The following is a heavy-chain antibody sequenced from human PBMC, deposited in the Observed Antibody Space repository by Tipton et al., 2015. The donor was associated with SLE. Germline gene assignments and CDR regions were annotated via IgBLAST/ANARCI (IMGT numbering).Heavy chain of an antibody. D-gene: IGHD1-26*01. CDR1: GGSISSSSYY. Sequence: TLSLTCTVSGGSISSSSYYWGWIRQPPGKGLEWIGSIYYSGSTYYNPSLKSRVTISVDTSKNQFSLKLSSVTAADTAVYYCARGSGYFDYWGQGTLVTVSS. CDR3: ARGSGYFDY. CDR2: IYYSGST. J-gene: IGHJ4*02. V-gene: IGHV4-39*07.